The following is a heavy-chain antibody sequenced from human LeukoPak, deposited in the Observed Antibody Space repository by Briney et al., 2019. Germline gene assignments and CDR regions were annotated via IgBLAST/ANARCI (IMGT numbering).Heavy chain of an antibody. J-gene: IGHJ4*02. D-gene: IGHD6-19*01. CDR3: ARDGTSSGWSTLGY. Sequence: PGGSLRLFCAASGFTFDDYGMSWVRQAPGKGLEWVAGINWNGGSTGYADSVKGRFIISRDNANNSLYLQMNSLRADDTALYYCARDGTSSGWSTLGYWGQGNLVTVSS. CDR2: INWNGGST. V-gene: IGHV3-20*04. CDR1: GFTFDDYG.